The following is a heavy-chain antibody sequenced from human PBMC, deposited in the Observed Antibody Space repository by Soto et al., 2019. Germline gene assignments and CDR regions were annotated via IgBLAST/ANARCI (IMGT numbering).Heavy chain of an antibody. D-gene: IGHD5-18*01. CDR3: AKGVDNSYGDSGGIDV. Sequence: EVQLLESGGGLVQPGGSLRLSCAASGFTFSSYAMSWVRQAPGKGLEWDSAISGSGGSTYYADSVKGRFTISRDNSKSTLYLQMNSLRAEDTAVYYGAKGVDNSYGDSGGIDVWGQGTTFTVSS. CDR2: ISGSGGST. J-gene: IGHJ6*02. V-gene: IGHV3-23*01. CDR1: GFTFSSYA.